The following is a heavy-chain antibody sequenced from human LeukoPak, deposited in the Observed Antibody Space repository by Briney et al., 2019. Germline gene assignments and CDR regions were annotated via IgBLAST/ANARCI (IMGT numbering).Heavy chain of an antibody. D-gene: IGHD1-26*01. V-gene: IGHV4-39*01. J-gene: IGHJ6*02. CDR3: TRRGSGNCGTYAGMAV. Sequence: SETLSLTCTLSGGSVSSNTYYWDWIRQAPGKGLEWIGSLLYNGNTWYNPSLESRVTISVDTSENQFSLRLTSVNAADTALYFCTRRGSGNCGTYAGMAVWGPGTSVTVSS. CDR2: LLYNGNT. CDR1: GGSVSSNTYY.